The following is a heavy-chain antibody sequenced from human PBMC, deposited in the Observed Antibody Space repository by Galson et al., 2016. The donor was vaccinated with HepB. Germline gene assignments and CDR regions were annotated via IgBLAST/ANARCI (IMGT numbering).Heavy chain of an antibody. Sequence: SETLSLTCTVSGASLSGGAYHWTWIRQPPGRGLEWLGHTYPSRPSSYNPSLKSRVTMSVDTSKNQFSLTLSSVTAADTAVYYCATYFVGRGGSGYWGTGALVTVSS. CDR2: TYPSRPS. J-gene: IGHJ4*02. CDR3: ATYFVGRGGSGY. V-gene: IGHV4-61*08. D-gene: IGHD3-16*01. CDR1: GASLSGGAYH.